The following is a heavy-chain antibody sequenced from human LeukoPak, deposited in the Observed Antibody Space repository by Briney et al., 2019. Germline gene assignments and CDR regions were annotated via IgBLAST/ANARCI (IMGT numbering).Heavy chain of an antibody. V-gene: IGHV3-7*01. CDR1: GFSVSSNY. J-gene: IGHJ4*02. D-gene: IGHD5-18*01. CDR2: IKQDGSEK. CDR3: ARDLGPVDTAMR. Sequence: GGSLRLSCAASGFSVSSNYLTWVRQAPGKGLEWVANIKQDGSEKYYVDSVKGRSTISRDNAKNSLYLQMNSLRAEDTAVYYCARDLGPVDTAMRWGQGTLVTVSS.